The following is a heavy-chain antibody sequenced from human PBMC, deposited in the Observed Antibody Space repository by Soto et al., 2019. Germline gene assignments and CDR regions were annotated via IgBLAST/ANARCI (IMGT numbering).Heavy chain of an antibody. Sequence: SETLSLTCAVSGDSISSTFWWTWVRQPPGKGLEWIGEVYHSGSTRYNPSLKSRVTISVDKPNNQFSLKLSSMTGADTAIYYCARGSTTEKVDSWGQGILVTVSS. CDR1: GDSISSTFW. CDR3: ARGSTTEKVDS. CDR2: VYHSGST. J-gene: IGHJ4*02. V-gene: IGHV4-4*02.